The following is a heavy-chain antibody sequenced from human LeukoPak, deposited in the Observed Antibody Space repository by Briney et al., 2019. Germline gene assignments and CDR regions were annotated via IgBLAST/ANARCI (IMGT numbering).Heavy chain of an antibody. V-gene: IGHV4-59*01. J-gene: IGHJ3*02. Sequence: SETLSLTCTVSGGSISSYYWSWLRQPPGKGLEWIGYIYYSGSTNYNPSLKSRVTISVDTSKNQFSLKLSSVTAADTAVYYCAREFTERAFDIWGQGTMVTVSS. CDR1: GGSISSYY. D-gene: IGHD1-26*01. CDR2: IYYSGST. CDR3: AREFTERAFDI.